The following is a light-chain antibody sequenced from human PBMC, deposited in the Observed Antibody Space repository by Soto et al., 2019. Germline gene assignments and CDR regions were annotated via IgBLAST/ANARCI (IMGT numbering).Light chain of an antibody. CDR1: SSDVGGYNY. V-gene: IGLV2-14*01. CDR3: SSYTTSNTRQIV. Sequence: QAVVTQPASVSGSPGPSITISCTGTSSDVGGYNYVSWYQQHPGKAPKFMIYDVSNRPSGVSNRFSGSKSGNTASLTISGLQAEDEADYYCSSYTTSNTRQIVFGTGTKLTVL. J-gene: IGLJ1*01. CDR2: DVS.